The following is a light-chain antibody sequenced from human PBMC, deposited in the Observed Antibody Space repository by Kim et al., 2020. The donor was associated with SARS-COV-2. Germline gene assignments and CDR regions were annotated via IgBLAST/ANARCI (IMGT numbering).Light chain of an antibody. Sequence: GKSVTISCPGTSSLGGDYNYVSWYQQHPDRAPKLRSYDVTYRPSGVSARFSGSRSGNTAFLTISGLQAADEADYYCTSYTGADTVVFGGGTQLTVL. J-gene: IGLJ7*01. CDR2: DVT. CDR3: TSYTGADTVV. V-gene: IGLV2-14*03. CDR1: SSLGGDYNY.